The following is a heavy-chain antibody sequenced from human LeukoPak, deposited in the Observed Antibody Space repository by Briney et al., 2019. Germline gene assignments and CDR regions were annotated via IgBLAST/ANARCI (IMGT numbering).Heavy chain of an antibody. J-gene: IGHJ5*02. D-gene: IGHD2-2*01. CDR3: ARDHCSSTSCYPS. CDR1: GGTFSSYA. V-gene: IGHV1-69*13. Sequence: ASVKVSCKASGGTFSSYAISWVRQAPGQGLEWMGGIIPIFGTANYAQKFQGRVTITADESTSTAYMELSSLRSEDTAVYYCARDHCSSTSCYPSWGQGTLVTVSS. CDR2: IIPIFGTA.